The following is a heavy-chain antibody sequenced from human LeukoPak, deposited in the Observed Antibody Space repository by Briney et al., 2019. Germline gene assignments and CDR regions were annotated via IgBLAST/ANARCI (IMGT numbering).Heavy chain of an antibody. J-gene: IGHJ4*02. CDR2: ISSSSSTI. CDR3: ARDLGIDYGSVDN. Sequence: GGSLRLSCAASGFTFSSSWMAWVRQAPGKGLEWVSYISSSSSTIYYADSVKGRFTISRDNAKNSLYLQMNSLRAEDTAVYYCARDLGIDYGSVDNWGQGTLVTVSS. D-gene: IGHD3-10*01. CDR1: GFTFSSSW. V-gene: IGHV3-48*04.